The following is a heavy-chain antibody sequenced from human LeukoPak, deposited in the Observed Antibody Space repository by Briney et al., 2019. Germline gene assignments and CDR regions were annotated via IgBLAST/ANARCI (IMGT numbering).Heavy chain of an antibody. V-gene: IGHV6-1*01. CDR2: TYYRSKWYD. CDR3: VRGGTGRCTVGPTCAFDP. J-gene: IGHJ5*02. D-gene: IGHD1-26*01. Sequence: SQTLSLTCAISGDSVSRNSAAWNWIRQSPSRGLEWLGRTYYRSKWYDDYAVSVKSRITINPDTSKNQFSLQLNSVTPEDTAVYYCVRGGTGRCTVGPTCAFDPWGQGTLVTVSS. CDR1: GDSVSRNSAA.